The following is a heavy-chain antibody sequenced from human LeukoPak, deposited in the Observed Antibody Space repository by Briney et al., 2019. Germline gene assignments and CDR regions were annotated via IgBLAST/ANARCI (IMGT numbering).Heavy chain of an antibody. Sequence: ASVKVSCKASGYTFTSYGISWVRQAPGQGLEWMGWISAYNGNINYAQKLQGRVTMTTDTSTSTAYMELRSLRSDDTAVYYCARELDSRRDLYFDYWGQGTLVTVSS. J-gene: IGHJ4*02. D-gene: IGHD6-13*01. CDR1: GYTFTSYG. CDR2: ISAYNGNI. V-gene: IGHV1-18*01. CDR3: ARELDSRRDLYFDY.